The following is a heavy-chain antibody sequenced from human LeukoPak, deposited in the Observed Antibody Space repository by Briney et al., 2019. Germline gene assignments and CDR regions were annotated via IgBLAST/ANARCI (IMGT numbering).Heavy chain of an antibody. CDR1: GGSFSGYH. Sequence: SETLSLTCAVYGGSFSGYHWTWIRQSPGKGLEWIGDINPSGSTYYNPSLKSRLTISVDTSKNQFSLKLRSVTAADTAVYYCARGRHDITMIVVVMTSVSYSLDVWGKGTTVTVS. J-gene: IGHJ6*03. CDR3: ARGRHDITMIVVVMTSVSYSLDV. D-gene: IGHD3-22*01. CDR2: INPSGST. V-gene: IGHV4-34*01.